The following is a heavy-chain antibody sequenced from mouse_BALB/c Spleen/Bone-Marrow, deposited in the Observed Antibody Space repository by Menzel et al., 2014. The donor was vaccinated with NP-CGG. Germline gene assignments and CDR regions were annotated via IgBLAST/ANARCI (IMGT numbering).Heavy chain of an antibody. V-gene: IGHV5-9-3*01. Sequence: EVQLVESGGGLVKPGGSLKLSCAASGFTFSSYAMSWVRQTPEKRLEWVATISSGGSYTYYPDSVKGRFTISRDNAKNTLYLQMSSLRSEDTAMYYCASSYYDYDGYAMDYWGQGTSVTVSS. J-gene: IGHJ4*01. CDR3: ASSYYDYDGYAMDY. D-gene: IGHD2-4*01. CDR2: ISSGGSYT. CDR1: GFTFSSYA.